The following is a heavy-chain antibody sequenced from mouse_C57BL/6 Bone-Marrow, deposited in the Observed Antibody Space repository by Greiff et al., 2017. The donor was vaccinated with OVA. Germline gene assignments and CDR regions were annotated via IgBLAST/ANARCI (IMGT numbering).Heavy chain of an antibody. Sequence: EVQLQQSGAELARPGASVKLSCKASGYTFTSYGISWVKQRPGQGLEWIGYIYIGNGYTEYNEKFKGKATLTSDTSSSTAYMQLSSLTSEDSAIYFCARRSRTGTGAMDYWGQGTSVTVSS. D-gene: IGHD4-1*01. J-gene: IGHJ4*01. V-gene: IGHV1-58*01. CDR2: IYIGNGYT. CDR3: ARRSRTGTGAMDY. CDR1: GYTFTSYG.